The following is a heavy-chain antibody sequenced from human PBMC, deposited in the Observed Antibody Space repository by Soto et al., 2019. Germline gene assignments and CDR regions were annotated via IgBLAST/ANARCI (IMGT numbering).Heavy chain of an antibody. V-gene: IGHV1-58*01. Sequence: ASVKVSCKASGFTFTSSAVQWVRQARGQRLEWIGWIVVGSGNTNYAQKFQERVTITRDMSTSTAYMELSSLRSEDTAVYYCAADSDSGYYYYYYGMDVWGQGTTVTVSS. CDR3: AADSDSGYYYYYYGMDV. CDR1: GFTFTSSA. CDR2: IVVGSGNT. J-gene: IGHJ6*02. D-gene: IGHD5-12*01.